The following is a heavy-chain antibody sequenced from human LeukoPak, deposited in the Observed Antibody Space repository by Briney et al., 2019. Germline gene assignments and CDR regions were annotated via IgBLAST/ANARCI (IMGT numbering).Heavy chain of an antibody. J-gene: IGHJ4*02. D-gene: IGHD5-18*01. CDR1: WINFCDLG. CDR2: TFQGGGEI. V-gene: IGHV3-23*01. CDR3: ATYRQVMLPFES. Sequence: GSLRLFCATSWINFCDLGIILVRQPSGKGLEWVSSTFQGGGEIHYADSVRGRFTISRDNSRSTLFLQMNSLRGEDTAIYYCATYRQVMLPFESWGQGTLVTVSS.